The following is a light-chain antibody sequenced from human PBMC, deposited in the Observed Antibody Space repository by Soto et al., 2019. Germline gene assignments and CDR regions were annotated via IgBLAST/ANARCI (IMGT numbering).Light chain of an antibody. CDR3: QQYCSSPFT. J-gene: IGKJ3*01. Sequence: EIVLTQSPGTLSLSPGERATLSCRASQSVSSNYLAWYQQKPGQAPRLLIYAASSRATAIPDRVSGSGSGTDFTLTISRLEPEDFAVYYCQQYCSSPFTFGRGTKVDIK. CDR1: QSVSSNY. CDR2: AAS. V-gene: IGKV3-20*01.